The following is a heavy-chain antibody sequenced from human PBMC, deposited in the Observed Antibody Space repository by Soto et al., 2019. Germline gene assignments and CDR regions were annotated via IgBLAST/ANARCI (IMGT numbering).Heavy chain of an antibody. J-gene: IGHJ4*02. CDR3: AAGPPWEQHFDY. V-gene: IGHV5-10-1*01. D-gene: IGHD1-26*01. CDR2: IDPRDSYT. Sequence: PGESLKISCEASGYSFTTYWISWVRQMPGKGLEWMGAIDPRDSYTKYSPSFQGHVTISVDKSISTAYLQWNSLKASDTAIYYCAAGPPWEQHFDYWGQGTLVTVSS. CDR1: GYSFTTYW.